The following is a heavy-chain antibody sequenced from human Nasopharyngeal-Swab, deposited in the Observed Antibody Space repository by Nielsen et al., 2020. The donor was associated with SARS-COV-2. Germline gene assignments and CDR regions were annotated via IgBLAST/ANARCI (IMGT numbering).Heavy chain of an antibody. J-gene: IGHJ6*03. D-gene: IGHD2-2*01. Sequence: SETLSLTCAVSGGSVSSNDWWTWVRQSPGKGLEWIGEVSHSGSINYNPSLKSRVTLSMDKSKRQFSLRLTSVSAADTAVYFCARGDLVVVPSPILGLGPFFYYFYLDVWDKGTTVTVSS. CDR3: ARGDLVVVPSPILGLGPFFYYFYLDV. CDR2: VSHSGSI. CDR1: GGSVSSNDW. V-gene: IGHV4-4*02.